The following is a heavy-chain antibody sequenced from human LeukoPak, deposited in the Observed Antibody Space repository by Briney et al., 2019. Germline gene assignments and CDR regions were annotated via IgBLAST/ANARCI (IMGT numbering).Heavy chain of an antibody. J-gene: IGHJ3*02. D-gene: IGHD4-17*01. CDR2: ISGSGGST. V-gene: IGHV3-23*01. Sequence: GGSLRLSCTASGFIFSTYAMSWVRQTPGKGLEWVSAISGSGGSTYYADSVKGRFTISRDNSKNTLYLQMNSLRAEDTAVYYCAKETFYGAYAFDIWGQGTMVTVSS. CDR1: GFIFSTYA. CDR3: AKETFYGAYAFDI.